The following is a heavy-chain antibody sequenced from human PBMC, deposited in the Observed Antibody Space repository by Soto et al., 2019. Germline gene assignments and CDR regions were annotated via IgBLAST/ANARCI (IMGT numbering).Heavy chain of an antibody. CDR2: IDYTGNT. Sequence: SETLSLTCTVSGGSISSSSYYWGCIRQPPGKGLEWIASIDYTGNTFYNPSLTSRVTISVDTSKNQFSLKVTSVTAADTAVYYCARINKGYGTDSWGQGTLVTV. V-gene: IGHV4-39*01. J-gene: IGHJ4*02. D-gene: IGHD5-18*01. CDR3: ARINKGYGTDS. CDR1: GGSISSSSYY.